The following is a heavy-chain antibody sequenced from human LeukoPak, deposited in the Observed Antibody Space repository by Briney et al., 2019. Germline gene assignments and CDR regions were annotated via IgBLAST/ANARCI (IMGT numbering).Heavy chain of an antibody. D-gene: IGHD3-9*01. J-gene: IGHJ3*02. CDR2: VYYTGST. Sequence: SETLSLTCTVSGGSISTYYWSWIRQPPGKGLEWIGYVYYTGSTNCIPSLKSRVTISVDRSKNQFSLKLSSVTAADTAVYYCASSLAYYDILIGYAAGAFDIWGQGTMVTVSS. CDR3: ASSLAYYDILIGYAAGAFDI. CDR1: GGSISTYY. V-gene: IGHV4-59*12.